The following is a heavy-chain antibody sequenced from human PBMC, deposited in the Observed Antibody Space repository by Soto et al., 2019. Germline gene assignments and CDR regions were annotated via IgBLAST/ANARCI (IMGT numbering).Heavy chain of an antibody. D-gene: IGHD3-16*01. CDR2: IIPLFGTT. Sequence: QVHLVQSGAEVRKPGSSVKVSCKTSGGTFSTYTIYWVRQAPGQGLEWMGRIIPLFGTTRYAQNFQDRVTITAEESTNTTYMELSSLRAEDTALYYCARRLDDRADEGFDGWGEVTADTVSA. J-gene: IGHJ3*01. CDR3: ARRLDDRADEGFDG. CDR1: GGTFSTYT. V-gene: IGHV1-69*18.